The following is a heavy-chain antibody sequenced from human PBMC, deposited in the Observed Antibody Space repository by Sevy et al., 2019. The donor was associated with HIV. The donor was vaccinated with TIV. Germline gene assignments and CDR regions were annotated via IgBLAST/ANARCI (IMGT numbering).Heavy chain of an antibody. CDR2: ISAYNGNT. V-gene: IGHV1-18*04. D-gene: IGHD6-13*01. J-gene: IGHJ6*02. CDR3: ARRPESQHRANYGMDV. Sequence: AAVKVSCKASGYTFTSYGISWVGQAPGQGLEWMGWISAYNGNTNYAQKLQGRVTMTTDTSTSTAYMELRSLRSDDTAVYYCARRPESQHRANYGMDVWGQGTTVTVSS. CDR1: GYTFTSYG.